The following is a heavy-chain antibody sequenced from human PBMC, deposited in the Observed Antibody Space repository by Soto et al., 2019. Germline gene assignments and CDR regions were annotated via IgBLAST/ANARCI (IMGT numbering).Heavy chain of an antibody. CDR2: IIPILGIA. CDR1: GGTLSSYT. Sequence: VQLVQSGAEVKKPGSSVKVSCKASGGTLSSYTISWVRQAPGQGLEWMGRIIPILGIANYAQKFQGRVTITADKSTSTAYMELSSLRSEDTAVYYCARGAPDYGDYGGLFYYWGQGTLVTVSS. CDR3: ARGAPDYGDYGGLFYY. D-gene: IGHD4-17*01. V-gene: IGHV1-69*02. J-gene: IGHJ4*02.